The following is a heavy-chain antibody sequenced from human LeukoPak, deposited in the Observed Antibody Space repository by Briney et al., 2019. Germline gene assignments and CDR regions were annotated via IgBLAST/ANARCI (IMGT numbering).Heavy chain of an antibody. CDR2: INSDGSST. D-gene: IGHD4-17*01. Sequence: GGSLRLSCAASGFTFSSYWMHWVRQAPGKGLVWVSRINSDGSSTSYADSVKGRFTISRDNAKNTLYLQMNSLRAEDTAVYYCVCYGDYEYLQHWDQGTLVTVSS. J-gene: IGHJ1*01. CDR3: VCYGDYEYLQH. CDR1: GFTFSSYW. V-gene: IGHV3-74*01.